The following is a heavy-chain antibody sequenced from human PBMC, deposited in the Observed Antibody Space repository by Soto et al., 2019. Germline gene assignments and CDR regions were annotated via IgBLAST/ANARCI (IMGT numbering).Heavy chain of an antibody. CDR1: GGSFSGYY. Sequence: SETLSLTCAVYGGSFSGYYWSWIRQPPGKGLEWIGEINHSGSTNYNPSLKSRVTISVDTSKNQFSLKLSSVTAADTAVYYCARRCDASTSCKIGGAFDIWGQGTMVTVSS. D-gene: IGHD2-2*01. J-gene: IGHJ3*02. CDR3: ARRCDASTSCKIGGAFDI. V-gene: IGHV4-34*01. CDR2: INHSGST.